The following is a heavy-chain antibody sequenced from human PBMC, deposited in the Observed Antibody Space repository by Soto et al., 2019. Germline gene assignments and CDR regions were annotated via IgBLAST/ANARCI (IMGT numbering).Heavy chain of an antibody. V-gene: IGHV3-30*18. D-gene: IGHD6-13*01. CDR2: ISYDGSNK. J-gene: IGHJ6*02. CDR1: GFTFSSYG. Sequence: QVQLVESGGGVVQPGRSLRLSCAASGFTFSSYGMHWVRQAPGKGLEWVAVISYDGSNKYYADSVKGRFTISRDNSKNTLYLQMNSLRAEDTAVYYCAKDLEAQQLFYYYYGMDVWSQGTTVTVSS. CDR3: AKDLEAQQLFYYYYGMDV.